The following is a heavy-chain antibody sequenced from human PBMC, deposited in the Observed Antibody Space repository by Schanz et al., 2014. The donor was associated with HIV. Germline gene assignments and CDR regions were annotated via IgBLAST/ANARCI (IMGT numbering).Heavy chain of an antibody. Sequence: VLLLDSGGGLVQPGGSLRLSCAAAGFSFSSYAMTWVRQAPGKGLEWVSTISGSGGSPYYADSVKGRFTISRDNSRNALYLHMNSLRADDTAIYYCVKAYSSGFSGAGSWGQGALVTVSS. V-gene: IGHV3-23*01. D-gene: IGHD5-18*01. CDR1: GFSFSSYA. J-gene: IGHJ5*02. CDR3: VKAYSSGFSGAGS. CDR2: ISGSGGSP.